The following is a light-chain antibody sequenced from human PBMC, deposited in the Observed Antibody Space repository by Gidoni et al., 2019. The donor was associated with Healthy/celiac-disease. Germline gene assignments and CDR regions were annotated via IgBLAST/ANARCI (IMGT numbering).Light chain of an antibody. Sequence: DIKMTQSPSTLAASVGDRVTITCRASQSISGWLAWYQQKPGEAPNLLIYKSTRLESGVPSRFSGRGSGTEFALTISSLHPNDLATYYCQHYGSLWTFGQXTKVEIK. V-gene: IGKV1-5*03. CDR1: QSISGW. J-gene: IGKJ1*01. CDR2: KST. CDR3: QHYGSLWT.